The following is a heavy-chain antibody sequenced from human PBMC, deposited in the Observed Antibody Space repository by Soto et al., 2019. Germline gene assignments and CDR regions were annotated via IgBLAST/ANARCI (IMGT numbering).Heavy chain of an antibody. Sequence: QVQLVESGGGLVKTGGSLRLSCAASGFSFSDYYMSWIRQAPGKGLEWVSLISTSGSSTDYADSVKGRFTISRDNAKNSLSLQMNSLRAEDTAVYYCANLAKNYYHYMDVWGKGTTVTVSS. CDR2: ISTSGSST. J-gene: IGHJ6*03. V-gene: IGHV3-11*01. CDR3: ANLAKNYYHYMDV. CDR1: GFSFSDYY. D-gene: IGHD1-26*01.